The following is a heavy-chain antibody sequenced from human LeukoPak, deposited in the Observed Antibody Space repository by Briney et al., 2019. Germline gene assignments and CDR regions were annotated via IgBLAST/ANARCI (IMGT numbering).Heavy chain of an antibody. V-gene: IGHV3-20*04. D-gene: IGHD6-13*01. CDR1: GFTFGDYG. CDR2: INWNGGST. Sequence: PGGSLRLSCAASGFTFGDYGTGWVRHAPGKGLEWVPSINWNGGSTGYADSVKGRFTISRDNPKNSLFLQMASLRPDDTALYYCVRETISAAGPFDYGGQGTLVTVSS. CDR3: VRETISAAGPFDY. J-gene: IGHJ4*02.